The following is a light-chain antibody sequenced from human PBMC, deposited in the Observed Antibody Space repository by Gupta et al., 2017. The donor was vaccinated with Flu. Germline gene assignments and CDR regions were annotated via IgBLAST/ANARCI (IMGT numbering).Light chain of an antibody. CDR3: QQYNNWPPYT. Sequence: EIVMTQSPAILSVSPGERATLSCRASQGVSSNLAWYQQKPGQAPRLLIYGASTRATGIPARFSGSGSGTEFTLTISSLQSEDFAVYYCQQYNNWPPYTFGQGTKLEIK. CDR2: GAS. V-gene: IGKV3-15*01. CDR1: QGVSSN. J-gene: IGKJ2*01.